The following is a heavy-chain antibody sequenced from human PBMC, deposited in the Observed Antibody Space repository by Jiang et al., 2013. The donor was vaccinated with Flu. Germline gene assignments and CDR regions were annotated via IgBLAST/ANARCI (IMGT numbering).Heavy chain of an antibody. CDR3: TRDSAIVVVPAAIDY. CDR1: GFTFGDYA. V-gene: IGHV3-49*04. J-gene: IGHJ4*02. CDR2: IRSKAYGGTT. Sequence: QLLESGGGLVQPGRSLRLSCTASGFTFGDYAMSWVRQAPGKGLEWVGFIRSKAYGGTTEYAASVKGRFTISRDDSKSIAYLQMNSLKTEDTAVYYCTRDSAIVVVPAAIDYWGQGTLVTVSS. D-gene: IGHD2-2*01.